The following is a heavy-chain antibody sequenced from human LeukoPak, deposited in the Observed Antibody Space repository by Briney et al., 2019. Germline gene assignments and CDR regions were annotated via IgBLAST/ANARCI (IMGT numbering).Heavy chain of an antibody. D-gene: IGHD3-10*01. CDR1: GGSISSGGYY. CDR3: ARDKRYYGSGSTNYYYYYYGMDV. CDR2: IYYSGST. J-gene: IGHJ6*02. Sequence: PSETLSLTCTVSGGSISSGGYYWSWIRQHPGKGLEWIGYIYYSGSTYYNPSLKSRVTISVDTSKNQFSLKLSSVTAADTAVYYCARDKRYYGSGSTNYYYYYYGMDVWGQGTTVTVSS. V-gene: IGHV4-31*03.